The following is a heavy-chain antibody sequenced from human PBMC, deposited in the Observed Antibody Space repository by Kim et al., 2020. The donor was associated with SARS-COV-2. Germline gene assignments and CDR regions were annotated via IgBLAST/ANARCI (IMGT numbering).Heavy chain of an antibody. Sequence: SETLPLTCTVSGGSVSSGSYYWSWIRQPPGKGLEWIGYIYYSGSTNYNPSLKSRVTISVDTSKNQFSLKLSSVIAADTAVYYCARATQTKLWFGELSADPIHIWGQGTLVTVSS. CDR3: ARATQTKLWFGELSADPIHI. J-gene: IGHJ4*02. CDR2: IYYSGST. CDR1: GGSVSSGSYY. D-gene: IGHD3-10*01. V-gene: IGHV4-61*01.